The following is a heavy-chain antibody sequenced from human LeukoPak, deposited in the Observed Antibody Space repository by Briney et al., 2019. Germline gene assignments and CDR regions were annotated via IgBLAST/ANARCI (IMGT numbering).Heavy chain of an antibody. CDR2: IYYSGST. V-gene: IGHV4-59*01. CDR3: ARTPLPRVGDSWFHP. J-gene: IGHJ5*02. D-gene: IGHD2-21*01. Sequence: SETLSLTCTVSGGSISSYYWSWIRQPPGKGLEWIGYIYYSGSTNYNPSLKRRVTISVDTSKNQFSLRLSSVTAADTAVYYCARTPLPRVGDSWFHPWGQGTLVTVSS. CDR1: GGSISSYY.